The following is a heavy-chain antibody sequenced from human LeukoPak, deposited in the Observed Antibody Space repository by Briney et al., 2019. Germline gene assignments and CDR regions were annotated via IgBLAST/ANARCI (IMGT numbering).Heavy chain of an antibody. CDR2: INPNSGGA. V-gene: IGHV1-2*02. Sequence: ASVKVSCKASGYTFTGYYMHWVRQAPGQGLEWMGWINPNSGGANYAQKFQGRATMTRDTSISTAYMELSRLRSDDTAVYYCARDAVAAALTWFDPWGQGTLVTVSS. CDR3: ARDAVAAALTWFDP. CDR1: GYTFTGYY. D-gene: IGHD6-13*01. J-gene: IGHJ5*02.